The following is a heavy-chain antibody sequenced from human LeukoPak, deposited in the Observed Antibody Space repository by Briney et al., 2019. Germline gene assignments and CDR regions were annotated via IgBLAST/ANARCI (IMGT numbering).Heavy chain of an antibody. V-gene: IGHV3-30-3*01. CDR2: ISYDGSNK. D-gene: IGHD6-13*01. CDR1: GFTFSSYA. J-gene: IGHJ4*02. Sequence: GGSLRLPCAASGFTFSSYAMHWVRQAPGKGLEWVAVISYDGSNKYYADSVKGRFTISRDNSKNTLYLQMNSLRAEDTAVYYCAREGAAAACFDYWGQGTLVTVSS. CDR3: AREGAAAACFDY.